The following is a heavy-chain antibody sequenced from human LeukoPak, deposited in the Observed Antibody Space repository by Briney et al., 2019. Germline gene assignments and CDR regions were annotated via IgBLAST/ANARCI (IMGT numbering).Heavy chain of an antibody. J-gene: IGHJ4*02. D-gene: IGHD3-10*01. CDR1: GFTFSGYS. CDR2: ITSSTTTI. V-gene: IGHV3-48*04. Sequence: PGGSLRLSCAASGFTFSGYSMNWVRQAPGKGLEWISYITSSTTTIYYADSVQGRFTISRDNAKNSLYLQMNTLRAEDTAVYYCARTSSGAGAPGAAYSDYWGQGTLVTVSS. CDR3: ARTSSGAGAPGAAYSDY.